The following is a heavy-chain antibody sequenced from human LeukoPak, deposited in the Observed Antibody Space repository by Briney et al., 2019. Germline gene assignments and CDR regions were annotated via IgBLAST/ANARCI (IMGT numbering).Heavy chain of an antibody. Sequence: AGGSLRLSCTASGFAFGDYAVSWVRQAPGKGLEWVGFIRSKTYGGAAEYAASVNGRFTISRDDSKSVAYLQMNSLKTEDSAMYCCTRDKGLASAGTEFDYWGQGTRVTVSS. D-gene: IGHD6-13*01. CDR2: IRSKTYGGAA. J-gene: IGHJ4*02. CDR1: GFAFGDYA. V-gene: IGHV3-49*04. CDR3: TRDKGLASAGTEFDY.